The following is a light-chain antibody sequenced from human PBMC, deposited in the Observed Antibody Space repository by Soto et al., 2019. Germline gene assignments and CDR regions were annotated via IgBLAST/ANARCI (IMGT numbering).Light chain of an antibody. CDR2: DAS. CDR1: QTVSSNY. CDR3: QQYGDSPRGT. Sequence: EVVLTQSPATLSLSPGERATLSCGASQTVSSNYLAWYQHKPGLAPRLLIYDASSRATGIPDRFRGSGSGTDFTLTIRRWEPEDVAVYYCQQYGDSPRGTFGGGTKVEIK. V-gene: IGKV3D-20*01. J-gene: IGKJ4*01.